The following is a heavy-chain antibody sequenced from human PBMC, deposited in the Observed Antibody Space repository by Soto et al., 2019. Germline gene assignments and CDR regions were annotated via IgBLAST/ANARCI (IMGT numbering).Heavy chain of an antibody. CDR3: ARDPLPRGYPSGFDP. J-gene: IGHJ5*02. D-gene: IGHD3-22*01. Sequence: GGSLRLSCAASGFTFSSYDMHWVRQAPGKGLEWVAVIWYDGSNKYYADSVKGRFTISRDNSKNTLYLQMNSLRAEDTAVYYYARDPLPRGYPSGFDPWGQGSLVTVSS. CDR1: GFTFSSYD. CDR2: IWYDGSNK. V-gene: IGHV3-33*01.